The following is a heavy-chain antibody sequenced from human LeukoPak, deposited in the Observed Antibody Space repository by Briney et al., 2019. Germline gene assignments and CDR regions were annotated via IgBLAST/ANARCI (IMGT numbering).Heavy chain of an antibody. D-gene: IGHD6-6*01. V-gene: IGHV3-23*01. J-gene: IGHJ4*02. CDR1: GFSFSTYA. CDR2: ISGSGETS. Sequence: GGSLRLSCAASGFSFSTYAMSWARQAPGKGLEWVSGISGSGETSYYAASVKGRLTISRDNSTNTLYLQMTSLRADDTAVYYCVRRGSGSSSPFAYWGQGALVIVSS. CDR3: VRRGSGSSSPFAY.